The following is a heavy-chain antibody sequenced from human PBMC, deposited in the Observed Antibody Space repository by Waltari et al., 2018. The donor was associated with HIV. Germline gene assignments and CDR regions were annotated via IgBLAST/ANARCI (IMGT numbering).Heavy chain of an antibody. CDR2: INPSGGST. CDR3: ARRRTVGVMYYYGMDV. CDR1: GYTFTSYY. J-gene: IGHJ6*02. V-gene: IGHV1-46*01. D-gene: IGHD3-10*01. Sequence: QVQLVQSGAEVKKPGASVKVSCKASGYTFTSYYMHWVRQAPGQGLEWMGIINPSGGSTSYAQKFQGRVTMTRDTSTSTVYMELSSLRSEDTAVYYCARRRTVGVMYYYGMDVWGQGTTVTVSS.